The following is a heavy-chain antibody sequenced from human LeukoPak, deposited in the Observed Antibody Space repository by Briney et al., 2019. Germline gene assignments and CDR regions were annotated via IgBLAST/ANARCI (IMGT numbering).Heavy chain of an antibody. CDR1: GGSISSYY. V-gene: IGHV4-59*01. CDR2: IYYSGST. Sequence: PSETLSLTCTVSGGSISSYYWSWIRQPPGKGLEWIGYIYYSGSTNYNPSLKSRVTISVDTSKNQFSLKLSSVTAADTAVYYCARGWSSYYDFWSGYYPYFDYWGQGTLVTVSS. D-gene: IGHD3-3*01. CDR3: ARGWSSYYDFWSGYYPYFDY. J-gene: IGHJ4*02.